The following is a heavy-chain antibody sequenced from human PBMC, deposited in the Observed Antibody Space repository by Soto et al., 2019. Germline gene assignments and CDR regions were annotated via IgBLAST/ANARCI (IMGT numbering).Heavy chain of an antibody. CDR2: ISYDGSNK. CDR1: GFTFSSYG. Sequence: QVQLVESGGGVVQPGRSLRLSCAASGFTFSSYGMHWVRQAPGKGLEWVAVISYDGSNKYYADSVKGRFTISRDNSKNTLYLQMNSLRAEDTAVYYCATDRWGLDAFDIWGQGTMVTVSS. D-gene: IGHD1-26*01. V-gene: IGHV3-30*03. CDR3: ATDRWGLDAFDI. J-gene: IGHJ3*02.